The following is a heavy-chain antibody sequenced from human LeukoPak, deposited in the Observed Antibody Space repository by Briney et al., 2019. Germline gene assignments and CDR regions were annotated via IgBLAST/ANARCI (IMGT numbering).Heavy chain of an antibody. CDR1: GFTFSSYA. CDR3: AKELDYDILKGNYYYYGMDV. J-gene: IGHJ6*02. CDR2: ISGSGGST. D-gene: IGHD3-9*01. Sequence: GGSLRLSCAASGFTFSSYAMSWVRQAPGKGLEWVSAISGSGGSTYYADSVKGRFTISRDNSKNTLYLQMNSLRAEDTAVYYCAKELDYDILKGNYYYYGMDVWGQGTTVTVSS. V-gene: IGHV3-23*01.